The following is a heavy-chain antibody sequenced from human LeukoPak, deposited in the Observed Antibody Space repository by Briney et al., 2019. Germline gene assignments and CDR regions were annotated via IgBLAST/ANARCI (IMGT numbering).Heavy chain of an antibody. J-gene: IGHJ5*02. CDR3: ARPYYYDSRIDP. CDR2: MYYSGST. V-gene: IGHV4-30-4*01. D-gene: IGHD3-22*01. CDR1: GGSISNGDYY. Sequence: SETLSLTCAVSGGSISNGDYYWSWIRQPPGKGLEWIAYMYYSGSTYYNPSLKSRVTMSADTSKNQLSLKLSSVTAADTAVYYCARPYYYDSRIDPWGQGILVTVSS.